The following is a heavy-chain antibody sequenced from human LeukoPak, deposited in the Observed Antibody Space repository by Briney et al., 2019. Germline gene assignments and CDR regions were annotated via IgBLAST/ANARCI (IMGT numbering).Heavy chain of an antibody. J-gene: IGHJ4*02. D-gene: IGHD3-16*01. CDR1: GYTFTSYY. V-gene: IGHV1-46*01. Sequence: ASVKVSCKASGYTFTSYYMHWVRQAPGQGLEWMGIINPSGGSTSYAQKFQGRVTTTRDTSTSTVYMELSSLRSEDTAVYYCAREPRGDGFDYWGQGTLVTVSS. CDR3: AREPRGDGFDY. CDR2: INPSGGST.